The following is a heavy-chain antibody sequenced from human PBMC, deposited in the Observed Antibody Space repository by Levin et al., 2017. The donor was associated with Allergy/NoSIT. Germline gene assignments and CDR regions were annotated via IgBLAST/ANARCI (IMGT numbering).Heavy chain of an antibody. Sequence: GGSLRLSCAASGFTFSSYGMHWVRQAPGKGLEWVAVIWYDGSNKYYADSVKGRFTISRDNSKNTLYLQMNSLRAEDTAVYYCARDLGVDSSGWYTFDYWGQGTLVTVSS. CDR2: IWYDGSNK. CDR3: ARDLGVDSSGWYTFDY. CDR1: GFTFSSYG. D-gene: IGHD6-19*01. V-gene: IGHV3-33*01. J-gene: IGHJ4*02.